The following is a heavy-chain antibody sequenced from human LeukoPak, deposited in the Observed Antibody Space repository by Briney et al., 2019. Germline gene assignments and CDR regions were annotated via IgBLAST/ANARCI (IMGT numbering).Heavy chain of an antibody. J-gene: IGHJ5*02. Sequence: PGGSLRLSCATSGFTFSSYWMTWVRQAPGKGLEWVANIKQDGSEKDYVDSVKGRFTISRDNAKNSLYLQTNSLRAEDTAVYYCARGPPYTSTRYNWFDPWGQGTLVTVSS. CDR1: GFTFSSYW. CDR3: ARGPPYTSTRYNWFDP. D-gene: IGHD3-16*01. CDR2: IKQDGSEK. V-gene: IGHV3-7*01.